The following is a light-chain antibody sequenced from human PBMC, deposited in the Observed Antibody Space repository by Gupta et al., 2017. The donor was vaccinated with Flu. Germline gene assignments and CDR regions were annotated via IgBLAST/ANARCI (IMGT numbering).Light chain of an antibody. CDR2: DTS. CDR1: TGAVTSGHY. CDR3: LHSYSGDHCV. J-gene: IGLJ3*02. Sequence: QAVVTQEPSLTVSPGGTVTLTCGSSTGAVTSGHYPYWFQQKPGQAPRTLSYDTSNKQYWTPARCEADLLGGTAVMTTSGEQPDDDANYYCLHSYSGDHCVFGGGTKITVL. V-gene: IGLV7-46*01.